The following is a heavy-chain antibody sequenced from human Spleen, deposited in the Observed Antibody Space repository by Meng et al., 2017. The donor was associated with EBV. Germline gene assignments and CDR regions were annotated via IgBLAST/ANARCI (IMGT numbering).Heavy chain of an antibody. CDR1: GFSFRNYW. J-gene: IGHJ5*02. Sequence: EVQLLEAGGGLVQPGGSLRLSCAASGFSFRNYWMHWVRQAPGKGLMWVSRINEDGAITTYAESVKGRFTISRDNARNKLYLQMNDLRVEDTAMYYCSRDLVGSDDTWGQGTLVTVSS. CDR2: INEDGAIT. V-gene: IGHV3-74*01. CDR3: SRDLVGSDDT.